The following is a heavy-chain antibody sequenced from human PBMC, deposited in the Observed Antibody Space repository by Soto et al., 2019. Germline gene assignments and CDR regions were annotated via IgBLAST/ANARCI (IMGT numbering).Heavy chain of an antibody. Sequence: QVQLQESGPGLVKPSQTLSLTCTVSGGSISSGDYYWSWIRQPPGKGLEWIGYIYYSGSTYYNPSLKSRVTISVDTSRNQFSLKLSSVTAADTAVYYCARGVDGSGSYYSPLRYYYDGMDVWGQGTTVTVSS. CDR2: IYYSGST. CDR1: GGSISSGDYY. D-gene: IGHD3-10*01. V-gene: IGHV4-30-4*01. J-gene: IGHJ6*02. CDR3: ARGVDGSGSYYSPLRYYYDGMDV.